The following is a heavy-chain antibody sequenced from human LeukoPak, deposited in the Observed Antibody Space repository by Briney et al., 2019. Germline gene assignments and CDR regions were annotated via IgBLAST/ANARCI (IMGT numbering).Heavy chain of an antibody. V-gene: IGHV3-23*01. D-gene: IGHD5-24*01. Sequence: GGSLRLPCAASGFIFSHHGMNWVRQAPGKGLEWVSGIRTDGVTTYYADSVKGRFIISRDNSKNTVYLQMNSLSAEDAAVYYCVKDDGWVQYANWGQGTLATVSS. CDR2: IRTDGVTT. CDR3: VKDDGWVQYAN. CDR1: GFIFSHHG. J-gene: IGHJ4*02.